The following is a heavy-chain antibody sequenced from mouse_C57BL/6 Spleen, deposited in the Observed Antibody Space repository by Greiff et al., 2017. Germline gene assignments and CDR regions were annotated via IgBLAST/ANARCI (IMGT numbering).Heavy chain of an antibody. CDR2: INPGSGGT. CDR1: GYAFTNYL. Sequence: VQLQQSGAELVRPGTSVKVSCKASGYAFTNYLIEWVKQRPGQGLEWIGVINPGSGGTNYNEKFKGKATLTADKSSSTAYMQLSSLTSEDSAVYFCARSYYYGSSAFDYWGKGTTLTVSS. CDR3: ARSYYYGSSAFDY. D-gene: IGHD1-1*01. J-gene: IGHJ2*01. V-gene: IGHV1-54*01.